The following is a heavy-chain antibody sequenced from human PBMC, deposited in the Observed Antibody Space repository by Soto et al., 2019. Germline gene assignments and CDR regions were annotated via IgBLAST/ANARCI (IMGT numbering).Heavy chain of an antibody. CDR2: IYWDDDK. D-gene: IGHD3-10*01. V-gene: IGHV2-5*02. CDR1: GFSLSTTGVG. Sequence: QITLKESGPTLVRPTQTLTLTCTFSGFSLSTTGVGVGWIRQPPGKALEWLALIYWDDDKRYSPSLKSRLTIAKDTAKNEVILTMTNMDPVDTARYYCAQGLPLYGLGRERGNGFDPWGQGTLVTVSS. CDR3: AQGLPLYGLGRERGNGFDP. J-gene: IGHJ5*02.